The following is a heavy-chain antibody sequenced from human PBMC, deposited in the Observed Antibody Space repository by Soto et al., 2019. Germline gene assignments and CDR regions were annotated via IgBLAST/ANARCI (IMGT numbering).Heavy chain of an antibody. Sequence: PGGSLRLSCAASGFTFSSYWMHWVRQAPGKGLVWVSRINSDGSSTSYADSVKGRFTISRDNAKNTLYLQMNSLRAEDTAVYYCASLPITMVRGVIHDYTAVLGKGSTVTVSS. CDR3: ASLPITMVRGVIHDYTAV. J-gene: IGHJ6*03. CDR2: INSDGSST. D-gene: IGHD3-10*01. CDR1: GFTFSSYW. V-gene: IGHV3-74*01.